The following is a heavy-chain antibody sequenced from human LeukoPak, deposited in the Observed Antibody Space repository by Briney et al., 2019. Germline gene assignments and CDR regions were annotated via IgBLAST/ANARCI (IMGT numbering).Heavy chain of an antibody. D-gene: IGHD6-19*01. V-gene: IGHV1-2*02. Sequence: ASVKVSCKASGYTFTGYYMHWVRQAPGQGLEWMAWINPNSGGTNYAQKFQGRVTVTRDTSINTAYMELNSLKSDDTAVYYCARGTPSGWYGTAYWGQGTLVTVSS. CDR1: GYTFTGYY. J-gene: IGHJ4*02. CDR3: ARGTPSGWYGTAY. CDR2: INPNSGGT.